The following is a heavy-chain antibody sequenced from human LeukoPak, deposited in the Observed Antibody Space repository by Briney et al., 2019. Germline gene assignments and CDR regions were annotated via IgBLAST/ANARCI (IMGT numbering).Heavy chain of an antibody. Sequence: GGSLRLSCAASGFTFSNYGMHWVRQAPGKGLELVAVIWYDGSNKYYADSVKGRFTISRDNSKNTLYLQMNSLRAEDTAVYYCAGNYGPYYFDYWGQGTLVTVSS. CDR2: IWYDGSNK. V-gene: IGHV3-33*01. J-gene: IGHJ4*02. CDR3: AGNYGPYYFDY. D-gene: IGHD3-10*01. CDR1: GFTFSNYG.